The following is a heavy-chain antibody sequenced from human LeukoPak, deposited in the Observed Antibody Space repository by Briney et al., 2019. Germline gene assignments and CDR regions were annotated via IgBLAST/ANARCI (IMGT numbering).Heavy chain of an antibody. J-gene: IGHJ6*03. CDR1: GGSISNYY. V-gene: IGHV4-59*01. CDR3: ARHTAARLALGYYYYMDV. D-gene: IGHD6-6*01. CDR2: IYYSGSS. Sequence: PSETLSLTCTVSGGSISNYYWSWIRQSPGKGLEYIGHIYYSGSSSYNPSLKSRVTISVDTSKNQFSLRLTSVTAADTAVYYCARHTAARLALGYYYYMDVWGKGTTVTVSS.